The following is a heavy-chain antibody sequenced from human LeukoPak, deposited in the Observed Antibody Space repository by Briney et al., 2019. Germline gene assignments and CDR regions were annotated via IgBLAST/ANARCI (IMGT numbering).Heavy chain of an antibody. Sequence: PSETLSLTCTVSGGSISSHYWSWIRQPPGKGLEWIGYIYYSGSTNYNPSLKSRVTISVDTSKNQFSLKPSSVTAADTAVYYCARLLNYDFWSGYGPDYFDYWGQGTLVTVSS. J-gene: IGHJ4*02. CDR1: GGSISSHY. V-gene: IGHV4-59*11. CDR2: IYYSGST. D-gene: IGHD3-3*01. CDR3: ARLLNYDFWSGYGPDYFDY.